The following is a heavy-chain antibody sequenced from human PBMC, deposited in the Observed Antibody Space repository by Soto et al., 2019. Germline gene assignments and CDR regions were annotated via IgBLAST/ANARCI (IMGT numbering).Heavy chain of an antibody. CDR3: AREGTYYYGSGSYSYFDY. J-gene: IGHJ4*02. CDR2: INAGNGNT. V-gene: IGHV1-3*01. Sequence: GASVKVSCKASGYTFTSYAMHWVRQAPGQRLEWMGWINAGNGNTKYSQKFQGRVTITRDTSASTAYMELSSLRSEDTAVYYCAREGTYYYGSGSYSYFDYWGQGTLVTVSS. D-gene: IGHD3-10*01. CDR1: GYTFTSYA.